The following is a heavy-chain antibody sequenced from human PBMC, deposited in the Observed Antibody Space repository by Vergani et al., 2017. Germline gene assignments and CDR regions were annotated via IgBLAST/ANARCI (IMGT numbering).Heavy chain of an antibody. J-gene: IGHJ6*03. D-gene: IGHD3-9*01. CDR3: VKGGGLTGYHPGYYYYYMDV. CDR1: GFTFDDYA. Sequence: EVQLVESGGGLVQPGRSLRLSCAASGFTFDDYAMHWVRQAPGKGLEWVSGISWNSGNIGYADSVKGRFTISRDNAKNSLYLQMNSLRAEDTALYYCVKGGGLTGYHPGYYYYYMDVWGKGTTVTVSS. CDR2: ISWNSGNI. V-gene: IGHV3-9*01.